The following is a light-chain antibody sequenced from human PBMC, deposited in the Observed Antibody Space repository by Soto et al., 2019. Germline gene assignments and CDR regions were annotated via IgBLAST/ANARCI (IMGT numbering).Light chain of an antibody. Sequence: QPVLTQPPSASGTPGQRVTISCSGSSSNLGSNYVYWYQQLPGTAPKLLIYRNNQRPSGVPDRFSGSKSGTSASLAISGLRSEDEADYYCAAWDDSLSGYVFGTGTKVTVL. V-gene: IGLV1-47*01. CDR2: RNN. J-gene: IGLJ1*01. CDR1: SSNLGSNY. CDR3: AAWDDSLSGYV.